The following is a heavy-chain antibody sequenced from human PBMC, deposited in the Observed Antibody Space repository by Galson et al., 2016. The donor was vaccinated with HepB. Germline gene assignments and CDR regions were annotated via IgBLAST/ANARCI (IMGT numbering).Heavy chain of an antibody. CDR2: IIPIFGTA. CDR1: GGTFSFYA. Sequence: SVKVSCKASGGTFSFYAISWVRQAPGQGLEWMGGIIPIFGTANYAQKFQGRVTITADESTSTAHMELNSLRSEDTAVYYCARGEGYSSSWYGSHNWGQGTLVTVSS. CDR3: ARGEGYSSSWYGSHN. D-gene: IGHD6-13*01. V-gene: IGHV1-69*13. J-gene: IGHJ4*02.